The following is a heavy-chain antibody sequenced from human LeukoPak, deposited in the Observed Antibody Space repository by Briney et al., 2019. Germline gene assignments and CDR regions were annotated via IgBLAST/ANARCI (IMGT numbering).Heavy chain of an antibody. V-gene: IGHV3-66*01. D-gene: IGHD2-15*01. CDR2: IYTGGNT. CDR1: GFTVSGNY. J-gene: IGHJ4*02. Sequence: GGSPRLSCAASGFTVSGNYMSWVRQAPGRGLEWVSVIYTGGNTYYADSVKGRFTISRDSSKNTLYLQMNSLRGEDTAVYYCARDGRRGPDCNGGGCYFVPGQWGQGTVVTVSS. CDR3: ARDGRRGPDCNGGGCYFVPGQ.